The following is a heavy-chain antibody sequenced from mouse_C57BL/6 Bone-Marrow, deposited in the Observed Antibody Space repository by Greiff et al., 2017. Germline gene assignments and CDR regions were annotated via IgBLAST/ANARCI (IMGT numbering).Heavy chain of an antibody. J-gene: IGHJ4*01. CDR1: GYTFTSYW. V-gene: IGHV1-64*01. CDR3: ARWGYCSRYALDY. CDR2: IHPNSGST. D-gene: IGHD6-1*01. Sequence: QVQLQQPGAELVKPGASVKLSCKASGYTFTSYWMHWEKQRPGQGLEWIGMIHPNSGSTNYNEKFKSKATLTVDKSSSTAYMKLSSLTSEDSAVYYCARWGYCSRYALDYWGQGTTVTVSS.